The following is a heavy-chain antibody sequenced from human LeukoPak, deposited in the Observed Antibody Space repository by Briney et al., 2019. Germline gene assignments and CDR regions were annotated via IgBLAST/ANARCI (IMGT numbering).Heavy chain of an antibody. CDR1: GFTFTTYA. J-gene: IGHJ3*01. CDR3: AKDLALAGTGGGFDV. D-gene: IGHD6-19*01. CDR2: ISGDADKA. V-gene: IGHV3-23*01. Sequence: GGSPRLSCAASGFTFTTYAISWVRQAPGKGLEWVSGISGDADKAFYADSVKGRRTISRDNSKNTVSLQMTSLRAEDTALYYCAKDLALAGTGGGFDVWGQGTGVAVSS.